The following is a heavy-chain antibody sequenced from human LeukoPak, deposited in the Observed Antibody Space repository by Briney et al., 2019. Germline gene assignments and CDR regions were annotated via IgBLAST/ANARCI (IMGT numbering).Heavy chain of an antibody. J-gene: IGHJ4*02. CDR3: AREGGYCSGGSCRFFDY. V-gene: IGHV3-21*06. CDR2: ISSSSSYI. D-gene: IGHD2-15*01. CDR1: GFTFSSYS. Sequence: GGSLRLSCAASGFTFSSYSMNWVRQAPGKGLEWVSSISSSSSYIYYADSVKGRFTISRDDAKNSLFLQMNSLRAEDTAVYYCAREGGYCSGGSCRFFDYWAREPWSPSPQ.